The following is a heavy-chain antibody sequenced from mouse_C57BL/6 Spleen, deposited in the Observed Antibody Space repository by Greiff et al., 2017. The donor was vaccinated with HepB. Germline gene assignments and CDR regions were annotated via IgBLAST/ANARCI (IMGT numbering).Heavy chain of an antibody. CDR2: ISSGSGII. CDR1: GFTFSDYG. J-gene: IGHJ1*03. V-gene: IGHV5-17*01. Sequence: EVMLVESGGGLVKPGGSLKLSCAASGFTFSDYGMHWVRQAPEKGLEWVAYISSGSGIIYYADTMKGRFTISRDNAKNTLFLQMTSLRSEDTAMYYCARTHYYYSSREPYWYFDVWGTGTTVTVSS. D-gene: IGHD1-1*01. CDR3: ARTHYYYSSREPYWYFDV.